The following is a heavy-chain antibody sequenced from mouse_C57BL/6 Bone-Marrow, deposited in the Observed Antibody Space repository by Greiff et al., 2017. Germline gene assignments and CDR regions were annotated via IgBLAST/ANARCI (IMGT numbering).Heavy chain of an antibody. CDR3: ARWDYYGSRSWFAY. Sequence: VQLQQPGAELVKPGASVKMSCKASGYTFTSYWITWVKQRPGQGLEWIGDIYPGSGSTNYSEKFKSKATLTVDTSSSTAYMQLSSLTSEDSAVYYCARWDYYGSRSWFAYWGQGTLVTVSA. D-gene: IGHD1-1*01. CDR2: IYPGSGST. CDR1: GYTFTSYW. J-gene: IGHJ3*01. V-gene: IGHV1-55*01.